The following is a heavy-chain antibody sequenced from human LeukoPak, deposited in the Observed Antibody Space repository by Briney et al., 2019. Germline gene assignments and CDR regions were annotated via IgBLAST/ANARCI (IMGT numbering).Heavy chain of an antibody. CDR2: IYYRGST. D-gene: IGHD6-19*01. CDR3: ARRRNARTRIAVASTGGWFDP. J-gene: IGHJ5*02. V-gene: IGHV4-39*01. CDR1: GGSISSSSYY. Sequence: SETLSLTCIVSGGSISSSSYYWGWIRQPPGKGLEWIGSIYYRGSTYYNPSLKSRVTISVDTSKNQFSLKLSSVTAADTAVYYCARRRNARTRIAVASTGGWFDPWGQGTLVTVSS.